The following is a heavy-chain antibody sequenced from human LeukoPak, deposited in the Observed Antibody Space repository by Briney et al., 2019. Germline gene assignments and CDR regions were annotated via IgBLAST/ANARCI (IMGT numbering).Heavy chain of an antibody. Sequence: GGSPRLSCAASGFTFSSYSMNWVRQAPGKGLEWVSSISSSSSYIYYADSVKGRFTISRDNAKNSLYLQMNSLRAEDTAIYYCATYRQVLLPFESWGQGTLVTVPS. J-gene: IGHJ4*02. CDR1: GFTFSSYS. D-gene: IGHD2-8*02. CDR3: ATYRQVLLPFES. CDR2: ISSSSSYI. V-gene: IGHV3-21*04.